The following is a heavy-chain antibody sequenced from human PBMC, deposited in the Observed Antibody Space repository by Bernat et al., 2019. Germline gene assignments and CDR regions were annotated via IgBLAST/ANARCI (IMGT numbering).Heavy chain of an antibody. Sequence: EVQLLESGGGLVQPGGSLRLSCSASGFTFNSYAMSWVRQAPGQGLEWVSAVRGSGGSTYYADSVKGRFTISRDKSKNSLYLQVNSLRAEDTAVYYCAKPTCGVVNGWGQGTLVTVSS. J-gene: IGHJ4*02. CDR1: GFTFNSYA. D-gene: IGHD3-3*01. CDR2: VRGSGGST. V-gene: IGHV3-23*01. CDR3: AKPTCGVVNG.